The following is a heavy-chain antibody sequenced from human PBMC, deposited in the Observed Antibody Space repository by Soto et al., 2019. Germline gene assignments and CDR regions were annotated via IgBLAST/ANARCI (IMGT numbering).Heavy chain of an antibody. V-gene: IGHV4-4*02. D-gene: IGHD2-15*01. Sequence: QVQLQESGPGLSNPSGTLSLTCAVSGGSITSNWWSCVRQPPGKGLEWIGEIHHSGSFNYNPSLRSRVTISIDKSNTQLSLKLTSLTAADTAVRYRVRSSCYRFEPWGQGSIGTVSS. CDR1: GGSITSNW. J-gene: IGHJ5*02. CDR2: IHHSGSF. CDR3: VRSSCYRFEP.